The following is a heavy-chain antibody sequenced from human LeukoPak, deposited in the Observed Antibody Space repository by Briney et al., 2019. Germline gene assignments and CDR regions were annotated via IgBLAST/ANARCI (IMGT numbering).Heavy chain of an antibody. Sequence: ASVKVSCKASGYTFTSYGVNWVRQAPGQGLERMGWINTNTGSPTYAQGFTGRFVFSLDTSVSTAYLQISSLKAEDTAVYFCARPGVTGGPASDYWGQGTVVTVSS. J-gene: IGHJ4*02. V-gene: IGHV7-4-1*02. CDR1: GYTFTSYG. CDR3: ARPGVTGGPASDY. CDR2: INTNTGSP. D-gene: IGHD3-10*01.